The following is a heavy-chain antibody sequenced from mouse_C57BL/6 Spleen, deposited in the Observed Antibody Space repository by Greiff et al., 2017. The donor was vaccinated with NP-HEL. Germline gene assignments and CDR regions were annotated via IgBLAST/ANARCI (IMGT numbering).Heavy chain of an antibody. J-gene: IGHJ1*03. D-gene: IGHD1-1*01. V-gene: IGHV1-82*01. Sequence: QVQLQQSGPELVKPGASVKISCTASGYAFSSSWMNWVKQRPGKGLEWIGRIYPGDGDTNYNGKFKGKATLTADKSSSTASMQLSSLTAEDSAVYFCARNSGSSPWYFDVWGTGTTVTVSS. CDR3: ARNSGSSPWYFDV. CDR1: GYAFSSSW. CDR2: IYPGDGDT.